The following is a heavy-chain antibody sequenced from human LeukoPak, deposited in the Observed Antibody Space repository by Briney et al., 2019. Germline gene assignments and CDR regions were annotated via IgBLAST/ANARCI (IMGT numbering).Heavy chain of an antibody. J-gene: IGHJ5*02. V-gene: IGHV4-59*08. Sequence: SETLSLTCTVSGGSISSYYWSWIRQPPGKGLEWIGYIYYSGNTNYNPSLKSRVTISVDTSKNQFSLKLSSVTAADAAVYYCARQESDSSGYSWFDPWGQGTLVTVSS. CDR3: ARQESDSSGYSWFDP. CDR2: IYYSGNT. D-gene: IGHD3-22*01. CDR1: GGSISSYY.